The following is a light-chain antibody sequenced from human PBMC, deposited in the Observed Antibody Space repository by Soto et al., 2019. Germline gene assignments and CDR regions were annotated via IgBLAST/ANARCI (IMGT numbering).Light chain of an antibody. CDR2: DAS. CDR3: QQYNNWRT. Sequence: IVMTQSPATLSVSPGERATLSCRASQSVSSNLAWYQQKPGQAPRLLIYDASTRATGIPARFSGSGSGTKFTLTISSLQSEDFVVYYCQQYNNWRTFGQGTKVDIK. V-gene: IGKV3-15*01. J-gene: IGKJ1*01. CDR1: QSVSSN.